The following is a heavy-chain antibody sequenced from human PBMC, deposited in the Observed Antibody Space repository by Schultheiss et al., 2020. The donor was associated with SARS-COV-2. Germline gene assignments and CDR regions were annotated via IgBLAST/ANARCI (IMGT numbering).Heavy chain of an antibody. Sequence: ASVKVSCKASGYTFTNYGFNWVRQAPGQGLEWMGWISAYNGNTNYAQKLQGRVTMTTDTSTSTAYMELRSLRSDDTAVYYCARAPERVDFWSGYTNYYYYYYMDVWGKGTTVTVSS. J-gene: IGHJ6*03. CDR3: ARAPERVDFWSGYTNYYYYYYMDV. V-gene: IGHV1-18*01. D-gene: IGHD3-3*01. CDR1: GYTFTNYG. CDR2: ISAYNGNT.